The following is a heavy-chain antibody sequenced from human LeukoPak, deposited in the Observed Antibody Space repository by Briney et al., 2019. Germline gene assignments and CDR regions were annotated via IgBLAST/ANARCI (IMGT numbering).Heavy chain of an antibody. V-gene: IGHV4-61*02. CDR2: IYTSGST. CDR1: GGSISSGSYY. J-gene: IGHJ4*02. D-gene: IGHD3-10*01. CDR3: AAITMVRGAPGY. Sequence: SQTLSLTCTVSGGSISSGSYYWSWIRQPAGKGLEWIGRIYTSGSTSYNPSLKSRVTISVDTSKNQFSLNLSPVTAADTAVYYCAAITMVRGAPGYWGQGTLVIVSS.